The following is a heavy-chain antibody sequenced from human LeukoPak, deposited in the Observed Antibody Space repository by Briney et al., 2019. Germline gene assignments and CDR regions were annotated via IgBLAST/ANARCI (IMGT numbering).Heavy chain of an antibody. CDR1: GFTFSSYA. V-gene: IGHV3-23*01. D-gene: IGHD2-21*02. CDR2: TSTSGSRT. CDR3: AKCRSGSDADCYGFDY. J-gene: IGHJ4*02. Sequence: GGSLRLSCAASGFTFSSYAMTWVRQAPGKGLEWVSTTSTSGSRTYSTDSVKGRFTFSRDNSKSTLFLQMNSLRAEDTAVYYCAKCRSGSDADCYGFDYWGQGTLVTVSS.